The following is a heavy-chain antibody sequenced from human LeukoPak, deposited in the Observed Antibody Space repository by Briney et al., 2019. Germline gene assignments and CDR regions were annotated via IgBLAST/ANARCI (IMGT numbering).Heavy chain of an antibody. CDR3: ARGGYDLRSAGPPFDY. V-gene: IGHV1-46*01. Sequence: ASVKVSCKASGYTFTDYDMHWPRPAPGQGLEWMGIINPSGGSTSYAQKFQGRVTMTRDTSTSTVYMELSSLRSEDTAVYYCARGGYDLRSAGPPFDYWGQGTLVTVSS. D-gene: IGHD4-17*01. CDR2: INPSGGST. J-gene: IGHJ4*02. CDR1: GYTFTDYD.